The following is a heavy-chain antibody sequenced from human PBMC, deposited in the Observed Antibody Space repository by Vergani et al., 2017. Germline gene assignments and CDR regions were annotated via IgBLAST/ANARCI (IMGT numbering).Heavy chain of an antibody. CDR2: IHTSGST. CDR3: ARHSTVEWLVKLGWIDP. D-gene: IGHD6-19*01. J-gene: IGHJ5*02. V-gene: IGHV4-59*10. CDR1: GGSFSGYY. Sequence: QVQLQQWGAGLLKPSETLSLTCAVYGGSFSGYYWSWIRQPAGKGLEWIGRIHTSGSTNYNPSLKSRVTMSEDTSKNQFSLNLTSVTAADTAVYFCARHSTVEWLVKLGWIDPWGQGILVTVSS.